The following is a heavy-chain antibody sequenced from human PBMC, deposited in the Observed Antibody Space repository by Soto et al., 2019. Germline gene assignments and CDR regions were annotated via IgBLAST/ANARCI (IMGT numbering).Heavy chain of an antibody. J-gene: IGHJ6*03. CDR3: ARATEMDYYYMDV. CDR2: IIPILGIA. Sequence: ASVKVSCKASGGTFSSYTISWVRQAPGQGLEWMGRIIPILGIANYAQKFQGRVTITADKSTSTAYMELSSLRSEDTAVYYCARATEMDYYYMDVWGKGTTVTVSS. V-gene: IGHV1-69*02. CDR1: GGTFSSYT. D-gene: IGHD1-1*01.